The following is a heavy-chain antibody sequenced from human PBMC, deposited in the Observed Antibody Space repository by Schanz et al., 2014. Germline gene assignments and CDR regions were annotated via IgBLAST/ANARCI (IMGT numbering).Heavy chain of an antibody. CDR2: ICSRRTV. V-gene: IGHV3-11*04. J-gene: IGHJ4*02. D-gene: IGHD5-18*01. Sequence: QVQLVESGGGLVKPGGSLRLSCAASGFTFSDYCMVWIRQAPGKGLEWVSYICSRRTVKYADSVKGRFTISRDNAKNTVYLQMTSLRVEDTAVYYCARGGADSAMAHEYWGRGTLVTVSS. CDR3: ARGGADSAMAHEY. CDR1: GFTFSDYC.